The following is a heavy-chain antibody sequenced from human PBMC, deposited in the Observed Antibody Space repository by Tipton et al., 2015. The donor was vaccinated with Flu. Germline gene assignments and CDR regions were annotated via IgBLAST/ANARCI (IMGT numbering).Heavy chain of an antibody. Sequence: GSLRLSCTVSGGSISSYYWSWIRQPAGKGLEWIGRIYTSGSTNYNPSLKSRVTMSVDTSKNQFSLKLSSVTAADTAVYYCARGRSSYDDPWGQGTLVTVSS. V-gene: IGHV4-4*07. CDR2: IYTSGST. CDR3: ARGRSSYDDP. CDR1: GGSISSYY. J-gene: IGHJ5*02. D-gene: IGHD5-12*01.